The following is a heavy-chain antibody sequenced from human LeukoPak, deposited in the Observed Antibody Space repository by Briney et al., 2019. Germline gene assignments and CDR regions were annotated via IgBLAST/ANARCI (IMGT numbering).Heavy chain of an antibody. CDR1: GFTFSHYW. J-gene: IGHJ4*02. D-gene: IGHD2-15*01. Sequence: GGSLRLSCAASGFTFSHYWMTWVRQAPGKGLEWVANMKEDGSQETYVDSVKGRFTISRDNAKNSLYLQMNNVRAEDTAVYYCARYSYKHDCWGQGTLVTVAS. CDR3: ARYSYKHDC. CDR2: MKEDGSQE. V-gene: IGHV3-7*01.